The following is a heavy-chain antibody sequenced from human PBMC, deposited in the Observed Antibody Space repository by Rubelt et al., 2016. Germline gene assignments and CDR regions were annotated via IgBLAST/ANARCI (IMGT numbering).Heavy chain of an antibody. J-gene: IGHJ4*02. V-gene: IGHV3-23*01. D-gene: IGHD2/OR15-2a*01. Sequence: DSAKGRFTISRDNSKNTLYLEMNSLRAEDTALYYCAKKLVYTGFYPFDSWGQGTLVTVSS. CDR3: AKKLVYTGFYPFDS.